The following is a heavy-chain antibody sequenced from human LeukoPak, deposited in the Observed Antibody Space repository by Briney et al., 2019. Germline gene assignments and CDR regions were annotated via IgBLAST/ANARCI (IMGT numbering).Heavy chain of an antibody. D-gene: IGHD4-11*01. CDR3: ARARSYSNYYFDY. J-gene: IGHJ4*02. V-gene: IGHV3-7*04. CDR2: IKQDGSEK. Sequence: GGSLRLSCAASGFTFSSYWMSWVRQAPGKGLEWVANIKQDGSEKYYVDSVKGRFTTSRDNAKNSLYLQMNSLRAEDTAVYYCARARSYSNYYFDYWGQGTLVTVSS. CDR1: GFTFSSYW.